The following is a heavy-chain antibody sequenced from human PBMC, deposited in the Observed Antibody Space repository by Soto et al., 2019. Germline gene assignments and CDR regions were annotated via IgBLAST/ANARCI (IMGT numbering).Heavy chain of an antibody. J-gene: IGHJ5*02. D-gene: IGHD6-19*01. Sequence: QVQPQESGPGLVKPSETLSLTCTVSDGSISSYYWSWIRQPPGKGLEWIGYFYYSGSTSYNTSLKTRVIISVATSKYQVSLKLSSVTAADTAVDYCAIAHVRAGTGFRFDPWGHGTLVTVSS. CDR1: DGSISSYY. CDR2: FYYSGST. V-gene: IGHV4-59*01. CDR3: AIAHVRAGTGFRFDP.